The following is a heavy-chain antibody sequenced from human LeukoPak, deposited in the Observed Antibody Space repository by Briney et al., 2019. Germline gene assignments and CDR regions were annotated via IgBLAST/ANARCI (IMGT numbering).Heavy chain of an antibody. CDR1: GGSISSYY. V-gene: IGHV4-59*01. CDR3: ARDPTIAAAGPFDP. Sequence: SEPLSLTCTVSGGSISSYYWSWIRQPPGKGLEWIGYIYYSGSTNYNPSLKSRVTISVDTSKNQYSLKLSSVTAADTAVYYCARDPTIAAAGPFDPWGQGTLVTVSS. D-gene: IGHD6-13*01. CDR2: IYYSGST. J-gene: IGHJ5*02.